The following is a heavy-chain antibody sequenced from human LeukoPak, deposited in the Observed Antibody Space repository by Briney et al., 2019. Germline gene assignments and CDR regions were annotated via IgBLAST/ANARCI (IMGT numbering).Heavy chain of an antibody. D-gene: IGHD3-3*01. Sequence: GGSRRLSCAASGVSFSSYWMSWVRQAPGKGLEWVANINPDGSNMLYVDSVKGRFTISRDNAKNSLYLQMNNLRAEDTAVYFCVSGFLQWLYWGQGTLVTVSS. J-gene: IGHJ4*02. CDR3: VSGFLQWLY. CDR2: INPDGSNM. CDR1: GVSFSSYW. V-gene: IGHV3-7*01.